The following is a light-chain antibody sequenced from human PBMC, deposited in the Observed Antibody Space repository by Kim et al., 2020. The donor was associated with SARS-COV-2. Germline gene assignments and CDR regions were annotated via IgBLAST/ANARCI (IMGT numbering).Light chain of an antibody. CDR1: HDITNY. Sequence: DIQMTQSPSSLSASLGDRVTITCQASHDITNYLNWYQQKPAKAPKLLIYDASNLETGVPSRFSGSGSGTDFTFTISSLQPEDVATYYCQQYHTLPPFGQGTRLEIK. CDR3: QQYHTLPP. J-gene: IGKJ5*01. V-gene: IGKV1-33*01. CDR2: DAS.